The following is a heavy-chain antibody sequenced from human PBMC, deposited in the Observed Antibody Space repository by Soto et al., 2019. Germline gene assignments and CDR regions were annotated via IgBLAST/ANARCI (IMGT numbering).Heavy chain of an antibody. Sequence: PGGSLRLSCAASGFTFSSYAMHWVRQAPGKGLEWVAVISYDGSNKYYADSVKGRFTISRDNSKNTLYLQMNSLRAEDTAVYYCARAQAWSWCDLGSGYVHRNYGVDRWGQGTPV. CDR1: GFTFSSYA. CDR3: ARAQAWSWCDLGSGYVHRNYGVDR. J-gene: IGHJ5*02. D-gene: IGHD3-3*01. V-gene: IGHV3-30-3*01. CDR2: ISYDGSNK.